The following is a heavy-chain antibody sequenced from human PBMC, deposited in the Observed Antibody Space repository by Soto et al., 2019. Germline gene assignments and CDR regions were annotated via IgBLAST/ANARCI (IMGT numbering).Heavy chain of an antibody. Sequence: ASVKVSCKASGYTFTSYYMHWVRQAPGQGLEWMGIINPSGGSTSYAQKFQGRVTMTRDTSTSTVYMELSSLRSEDTAVYYCAQERKAFTMVGVESVPYYHYGMDIWGQGSALPVS. D-gene: IGHD3-10*01. V-gene: IGHV1-46*03. J-gene: IGHJ6*02. CDR3: AQERKAFTMVGVESVPYYHYGMDI. CDR1: GYTFTSYY. CDR2: INPSGGST.